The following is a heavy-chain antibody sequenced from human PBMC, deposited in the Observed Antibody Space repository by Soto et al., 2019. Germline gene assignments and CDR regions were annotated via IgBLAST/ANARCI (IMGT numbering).Heavy chain of an antibody. CDR2: ISGGGGST. D-gene: IGHD3-3*01. CDR3: AKDKEAELLFEVVTISRFDS. CDR1: GFTFSNYA. J-gene: IGHJ4*02. Sequence: EVQLLESGGGLVQPGGSLRLSCAASGFTFSNYAMGWVRQAPGKGLEWVSGISGGGGSTYYADSVKGRFTNSRDQSKNTLFLQMHRLGAEDTALYYCAKDKEAELLFEVVTISRFDSWGQGTRVTVSS. V-gene: IGHV3-23*01.